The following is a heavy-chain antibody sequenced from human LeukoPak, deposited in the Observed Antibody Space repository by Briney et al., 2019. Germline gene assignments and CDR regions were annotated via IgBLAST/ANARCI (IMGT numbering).Heavy chain of an antibody. Sequence: GGSLRLSCAASGFTFSSYAMSWVRQVPGKGLEWVSSISGSGGRTYYANSVKGRFTISRDNSKNTLYLQMNSLRAEDTAVYYCATTVTTRVDYWGQGTLVTVSS. D-gene: IGHD4-17*01. J-gene: IGHJ4*02. CDR3: ATTVTTRVDY. V-gene: IGHV3-23*01. CDR1: GFTFSSYA. CDR2: ISGSGGRT.